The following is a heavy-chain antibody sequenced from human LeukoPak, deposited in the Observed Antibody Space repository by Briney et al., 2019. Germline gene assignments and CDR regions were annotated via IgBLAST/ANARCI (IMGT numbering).Heavy chain of an antibody. CDR1: GFTFSSYS. CDR3: ARDREGSWDAFDI. Sequence: GGSLRLSCAASGFTFSSYSMNWVRRAPGKGLEWVSSISSSSSYIYYADSVKGRFTISRDNAKNSLYLQTNSLRAEDTAVYYCARDREGSWDAFDIWGQGTMVTVSS. CDR2: ISSSSSYI. D-gene: IGHD2-15*01. V-gene: IGHV3-21*01. J-gene: IGHJ3*02.